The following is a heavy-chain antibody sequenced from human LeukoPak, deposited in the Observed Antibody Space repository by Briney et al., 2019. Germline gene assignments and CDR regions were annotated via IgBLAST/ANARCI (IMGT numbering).Heavy chain of an antibody. CDR2: IRYDGRIE. Sequence: GGSLTLSCAASGFIFSNYDMHWVRQAPGKGLEWVSFIRYDGRIEYYAKSVKGRFTISRVNSMNTLFLQMNSLGPEDTAFYYCAKVYSGGRSLDQWGQGILVTVSS. D-gene: IGHD6-19*01. J-gene: IGHJ4*02. V-gene: IGHV3-30*02. CDR1: GFIFSNYD. CDR3: AKVYSGGRSLDQ.